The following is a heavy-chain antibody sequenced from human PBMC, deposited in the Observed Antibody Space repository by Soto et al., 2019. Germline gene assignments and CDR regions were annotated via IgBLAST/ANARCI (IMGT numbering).Heavy chain of an antibody. D-gene: IGHD3-22*01. Sequence: GGSLSLSCAASGFTFSSYAMSWVRQAPGKGLEWVSAISGSGGSTYYADSVKGRFTISRDNSKNTLYLQMNSLRAEDTAVYYCAKDLSSPPMIVMVTHYPWAYDAFDIWGQGTMVTVSS. J-gene: IGHJ3*02. CDR1: GFTFSSYA. CDR3: AKDLSSPPMIVMVTHYPWAYDAFDI. V-gene: IGHV3-23*01. CDR2: ISGSGGST.